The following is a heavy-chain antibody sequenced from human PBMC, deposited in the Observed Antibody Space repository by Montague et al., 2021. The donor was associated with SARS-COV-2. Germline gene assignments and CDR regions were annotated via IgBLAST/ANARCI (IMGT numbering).Heavy chain of an antibody. CDR1: VGSISSNNCY. Sequence: SETLSLTCTVPVGSISSNNCYWGWIRQPPGKALEWIGSIDYSGSTYYNPSLKSRVTMSVDTSENQFSLKLSSVTAADTAVYYCARDGFYYDRSGPSNFDYWGQGTLVTVSS. CDR3: ARDGFYYDRSGPSNFDY. D-gene: IGHD3-22*01. V-gene: IGHV4-39*07. CDR2: IDYSGST. J-gene: IGHJ4*02.